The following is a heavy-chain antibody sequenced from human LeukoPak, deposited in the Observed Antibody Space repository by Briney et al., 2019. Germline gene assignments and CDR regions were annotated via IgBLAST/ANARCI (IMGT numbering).Heavy chain of an antibody. CDR1: GYTFTGYY. D-gene: IGHD3-22*01. CDR2: INPNSGGT. Sequence: ASVKVSCKASGYTFTGYYMHWVRQAPGQGLEWMGRINPNSGGTNYAQKFQGRVTMTRDTSISTAYMELSRLRSEDTAVYYCARDYYDSSGKDDYWGQGTLVTVSS. V-gene: IGHV1-2*06. CDR3: ARDYYDSSGKDDY. J-gene: IGHJ4*02.